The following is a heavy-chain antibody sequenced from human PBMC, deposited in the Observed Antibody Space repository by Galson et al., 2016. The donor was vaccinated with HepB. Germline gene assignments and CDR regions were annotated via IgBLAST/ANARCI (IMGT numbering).Heavy chain of an antibody. CDR2: ISAYNGDI. D-gene: IGHD6-19*01. CDR1: GYNFNNYG. CDR3: ARSSSGWFASDY. J-gene: IGHJ4*02. Sequence: SVTVSCKASGYNFNNYGIHWVRQAPGQGLEWMAWISAYNGDIRYAENLQGRVTVTTDTSTRTSYMELRSLRSDDTDVYYCARSSSGWFASDYWGQGTLVIVSS. V-gene: IGHV1-18*01.